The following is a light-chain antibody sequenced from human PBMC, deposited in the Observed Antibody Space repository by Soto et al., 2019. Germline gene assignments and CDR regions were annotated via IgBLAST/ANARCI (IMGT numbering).Light chain of an antibody. Sequence: DIQMTHSQSSLSASVLYIVTITFRASQSISRYLNLYQHRPGQAPKLLINAASNLRSGVPSRFSGSGSGTDFTLTISSLQPEDVATYYCQKYNSAPLNFGGGTKVDIK. CDR2: AAS. V-gene: IGKV1-39*01. CDR3: QKYNSAPLN. CDR1: QSISRY. J-gene: IGKJ4*01.